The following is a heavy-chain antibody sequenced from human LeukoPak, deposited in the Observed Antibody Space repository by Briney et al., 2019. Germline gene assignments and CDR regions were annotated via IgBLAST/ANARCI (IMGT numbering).Heavy chain of an antibody. J-gene: IGHJ4*02. D-gene: IGHD1-26*01. V-gene: IGHV1-2*02. CDR2: INPNSGGT. CDR3: ARDLVGATTDLLDY. Sequence: ASVKVSCKASGYTFTGYYMHWVRQAPGQGLEWMGWINPNSGGTNYAQKFQGRVTMTRDTSISTAYMELRSLRSDDTAVYYCARDLVGATTDLLDYWGQGTLVTVSS. CDR1: GYTFTGYY.